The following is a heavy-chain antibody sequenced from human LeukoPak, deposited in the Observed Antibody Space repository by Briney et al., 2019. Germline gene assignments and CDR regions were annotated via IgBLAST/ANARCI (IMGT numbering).Heavy chain of an antibody. J-gene: IGHJ4*02. CDR3: AKSVKRVLWSSTGFDY. D-gene: IGHD3-10*01. Sequence: GGSLRLSCAASGFTFSSYAMSWVRQAPGKGLEWVSAISGSGGSTYYADSVKGRFTISRDNSKNTLYLQMNSLRAEDTAVYYCAKSVKRVLWSSTGFDYWGQGTLVTVSS. CDR2: ISGSGGST. CDR1: GFTFSSYA. V-gene: IGHV3-23*01.